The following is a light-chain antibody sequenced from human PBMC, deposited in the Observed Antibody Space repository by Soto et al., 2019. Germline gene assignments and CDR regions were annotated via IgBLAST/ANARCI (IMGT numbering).Light chain of an antibody. CDR3: QSYDSSLSGWV. V-gene: IGLV1-40*01. CDR1: SSKIGAGYD. Sequence: QAVVTQPPSVSGAPGQRVTISCTGSSSKIGAGYDVHWYQQLPGKAPKLLIYGNSNRPSGVPDRFSGSKSGTSASLAITGLQAEDEADYSCQSYDSSLSGWVFGGGTKVTVL. CDR2: GNS. J-gene: IGLJ3*02.